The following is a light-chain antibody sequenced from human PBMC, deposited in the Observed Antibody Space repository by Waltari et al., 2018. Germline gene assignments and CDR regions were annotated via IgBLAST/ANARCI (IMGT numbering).Light chain of an antibody. CDR3: AAWDDSLNGRV. Sequence: QSVLTQPPSASGAPGQTVTISCSGSSSNIGINTVPWYQQLPGTAPKLLIYANYHRPSGVPDRFSGSKSDTSASLAISGLQSEDEADYFCAAWDDSLNGRVFGGGTKLTVL. CDR1: SSNIGINT. CDR2: ANY. J-gene: IGLJ3*02. V-gene: IGLV1-44*01.